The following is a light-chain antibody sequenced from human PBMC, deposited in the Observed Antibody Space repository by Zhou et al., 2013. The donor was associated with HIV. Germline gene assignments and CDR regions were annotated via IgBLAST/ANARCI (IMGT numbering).Light chain of an antibody. Sequence: DIQMTQSPSSLSASVGDTVTITCQASHDINKFLNWYQQKPGKAPQILIYAASNLEPGVPSRFSGSGSGTEFTLTIRSLQPEDFATYYCLQHNSYPITFGQGTRLEIK. CDR1: HDINKF. CDR3: LQHNSYPIT. J-gene: IGKJ5*01. CDR2: AAS. V-gene: IGKV1-33*01.